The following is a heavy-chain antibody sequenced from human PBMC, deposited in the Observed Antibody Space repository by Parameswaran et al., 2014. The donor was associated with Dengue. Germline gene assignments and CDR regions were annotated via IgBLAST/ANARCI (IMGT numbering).Heavy chain of an antibody. D-gene: IGHD1-7*01. CDR3: AREGNYGGSGDAFDI. J-gene: IGHJ3*02. CDR2: INSDGSST. V-gene: IGHV3-74*01. Sequence: WIRQPPGKGLVWVSRINSDGSSTSYADSVKGRFTISRDNAKNTLYLQMNSLRAEDTAVYYCAREGNYGGSGDAFDIWGQGTMVTVSS.